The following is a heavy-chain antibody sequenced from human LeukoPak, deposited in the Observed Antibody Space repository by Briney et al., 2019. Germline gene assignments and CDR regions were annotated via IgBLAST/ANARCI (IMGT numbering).Heavy chain of an antibody. CDR2: IYYSGST. D-gene: IGHD6-13*01. J-gene: IGHJ4*02. Sequence: SETLSLTCTVSGGSVSSGSYYWSWIRQPPGKGLEWIGYIYYSGSTNYNPSLKSRVTISVDTSKNQFSLKLSSVTAADTAVYYCAREIAAAGQHYFDYWGQGTLVTVSS. V-gene: IGHV4-61*01. CDR1: GGSVSSGSYY. CDR3: AREIAAAGQHYFDY.